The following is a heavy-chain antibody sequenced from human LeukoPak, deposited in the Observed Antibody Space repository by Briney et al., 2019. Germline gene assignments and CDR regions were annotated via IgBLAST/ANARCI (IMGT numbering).Heavy chain of an antibody. CDR3: ARETYCGGDCYVQYYFDY. V-gene: IGHV3-21*01. CDR1: VFSFSSYS. D-gene: IGHD2-21*02. CDR2: ISSSSSYI. J-gene: IGHJ4*02. Sequence: PGGSLRLSCAASVFSFSSYSMNWVRQAPGKGLEWVSSISSSSSYIYYADSVKGRFTISRDNAKNSLYLQMNSLRAEDTAVYYCARETYCGGDCYVQYYFDYWGQGTLVTVSS.